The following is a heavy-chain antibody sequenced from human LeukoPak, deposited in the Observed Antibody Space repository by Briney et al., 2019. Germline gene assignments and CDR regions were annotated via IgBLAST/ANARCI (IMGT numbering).Heavy chain of an antibody. Sequence: PSETLSLTCTVSGGSISSYYWSWIRQPAGEGLEWIGRIYTSGSTNYNPSLKSRVTMSVDTSKNQFSLKLSSVTAADTAVYYCAGGGYYYDSSGYYTFDFWGQGTLVTVSS. D-gene: IGHD3-22*01. CDR3: AGGGYYYDSSGYYTFDF. J-gene: IGHJ4*02. V-gene: IGHV4-4*07. CDR1: GGSISSYY. CDR2: IYTSGST.